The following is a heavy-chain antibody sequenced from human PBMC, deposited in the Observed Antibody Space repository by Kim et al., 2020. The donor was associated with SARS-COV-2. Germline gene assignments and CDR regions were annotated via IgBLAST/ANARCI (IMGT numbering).Heavy chain of an antibody. J-gene: IGHJ3*02. CDR1: GFTFSSYW. V-gene: IGHV3-7*01. D-gene: IGHD6-19*01. Sequence: GGSLRLSCAASGFTFSSYWMTWVRQAPGKGLEWVANINQDGNQKYDVYSVKGRFTISIDNAKNSLYLQMNRLRAEDTAVYYCAREGDLYSSGKDAFDICGQGTMFTVSS. CDR3: AREGDLYSSGKDAFDI. CDR2: INQDGNQK.